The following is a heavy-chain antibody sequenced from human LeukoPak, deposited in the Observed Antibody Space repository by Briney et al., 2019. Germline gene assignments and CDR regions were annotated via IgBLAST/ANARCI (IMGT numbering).Heavy chain of an antibody. Sequence: GGSLRLSCPAAGFTFSSYAIYWVRQAPGKGLEYVAAISSDGDSTYYADSAKGRFTISRDNSKNTVFLQVSSLRTEDPAVYYRVNIAAEDYWGQGTLVTVSS. CDR2: ISSDGDST. V-gene: IGHV3-64D*09. J-gene: IGHJ4*02. D-gene: IGHD6-13*01. CDR1: GFTFSSYA. CDR3: VNIAAEDY.